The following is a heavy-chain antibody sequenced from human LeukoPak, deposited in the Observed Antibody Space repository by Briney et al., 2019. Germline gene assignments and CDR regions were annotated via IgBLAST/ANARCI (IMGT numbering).Heavy chain of an antibody. D-gene: IGHD1-14*01. J-gene: IGHJ4*02. V-gene: IGHV1-69*04. CDR1: GGTFSCYA. CDR3: ATEPEQYYFDY. Sequence: ASVKVSCKASGGTFSCYAISWVRQAPGQGLEWMGRIIPILGIANYAQKFQGRVTITADKSTSTAYMELSSLRSEDTAVYYCATEPEQYYFDYWGQGTLVTVSS. CDR2: IIPILGIA.